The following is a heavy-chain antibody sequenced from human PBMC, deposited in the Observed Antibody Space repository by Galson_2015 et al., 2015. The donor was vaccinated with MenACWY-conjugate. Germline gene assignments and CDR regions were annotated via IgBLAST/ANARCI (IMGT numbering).Heavy chain of an antibody. Sequence: LRLSCAGSGFRFGDYALTWVRQAPGKGLEWISTVSGSGGSTYYADSVKGRFTIPRDNSKNTLFLQMTSLRADDTAIYYCAKDLRTIFQLVFDLWGQGTLVIVSS. V-gene: IGHV3-23*01. CDR2: VSGSGGST. J-gene: IGHJ5*02. D-gene: IGHD3-10*01. CDR3: AKDLRTIFQLVFDL. CDR1: GFRFGDYA.